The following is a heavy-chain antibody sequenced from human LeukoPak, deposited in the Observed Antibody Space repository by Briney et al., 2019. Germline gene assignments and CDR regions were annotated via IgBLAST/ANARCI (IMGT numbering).Heavy chain of an antibody. D-gene: IGHD6-19*01. V-gene: IGHV3-7*01. CDR3: ARDSPRIAVVGAFGMDV. CDR1: GFTLSSHW. Sequence: EGSLRLSCAASGFTLSSHWMSWVRQAPGKGLEWVANIKQDGSEKYYVDSVKGRFTISRDNAKNSLYLQMNSLRAEDTAVYYCARDSPRIAVVGAFGMDVWGQGTTVTVPS. J-gene: IGHJ6*02. CDR2: IKQDGSEK.